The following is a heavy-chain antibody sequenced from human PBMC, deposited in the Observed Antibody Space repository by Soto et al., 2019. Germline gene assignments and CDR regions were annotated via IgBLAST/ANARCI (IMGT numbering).Heavy chain of an antibody. CDR1: GGSISSGGYY. CDR3: ARVFSASSSFFDP. V-gene: IGHV4-31*03. CDR2: IYYSGST. J-gene: IGHJ5*02. D-gene: IGHD6-13*01. Sequence: SETLSLTCTVSGGSISSGGYYWSWIRQHPGKGLEWIGYIYYSGSTYYNPSLKSRVTISVDTSKNQFSLKLSSVTAADTAVYYCARVFSASSSFFDPWGQGTLVTSPQ.